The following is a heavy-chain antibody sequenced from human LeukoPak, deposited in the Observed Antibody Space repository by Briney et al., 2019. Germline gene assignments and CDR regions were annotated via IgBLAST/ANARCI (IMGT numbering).Heavy chain of an antibody. Sequence: PGGSLRLSCAASGFTFDDYAMNWVRQAPGKGLEWVSGITSNSGRTYYADSVKGRFTNSRDNSKNTLYLQMNSLRAEDTAVYYCAKDLLVGASLVGVFNVWGQVTVVTVSS. CDR2: ITSNSGRT. J-gene: IGHJ3*01. CDR3: AKDLLVGASLVGVFNV. V-gene: IGHV3-23*01. D-gene: IGHD2-15*01. CDR1: GFTFDDYA.